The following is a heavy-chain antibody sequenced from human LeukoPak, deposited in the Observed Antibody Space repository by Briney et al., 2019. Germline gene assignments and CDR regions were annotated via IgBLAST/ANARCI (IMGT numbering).Heavy chain of an antibody. CDR1: GLTFSTYS. CDR2: ITSSSRII. Sequence: GGSLRLSCVASGLTFSTYSMIWVRQAPGKGLEWVSYITSSSRIIYYTDSVKGRFTISRDNAKNTLYLQMNSLRAEDTAVYFCARDRVSGSYKGYLDYWGQGTLVTVSS. J-gene: IGHJ4*02. V-gene: IGHV3-48*04. D-gene: IGHD6-19*01. CDR3: ARDRVSGSYKGYLDY.